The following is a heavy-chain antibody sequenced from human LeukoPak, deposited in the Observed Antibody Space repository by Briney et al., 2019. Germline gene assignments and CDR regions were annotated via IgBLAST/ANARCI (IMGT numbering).Heavy chain of an antibody. V-gene: IGHV4-4*07. Sequence: KPSETLSLTCAVYGGSFSGYYWSWIRQPAGKGPEWIGRIYTSGSTNYNPSLKSRVTISVDTSKNQSSLKLSSVTAADTAVYYCAREGLLLWFGEAWSFDYWGQGTLVTVSS. CDR3: AREGLLLWFGEAWSFDY. J-gene: IGHJ4*02. CDR1: GGSFSGYY. CDR2: IYTSGST. D-gene: IGHD3-10*01.